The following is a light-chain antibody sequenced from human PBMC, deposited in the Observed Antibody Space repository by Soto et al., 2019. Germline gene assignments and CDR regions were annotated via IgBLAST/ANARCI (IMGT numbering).Light chain of an antibody. Sequence: EIVLTQSPGTLSLSPGERATLSCRASQSVGSYLAWYQQKPGQAPRLLIYGASTRATGIPARFSGSGSGTEFTLTISSLQSEDFAVYYCQQYNNWPLTFGGGTKWIS. V-gene: IGKV3-15*01. CDR1: QSVGSY. CDR3: QQYNNWPLT. J-gene: IGKJ4*01. CDR2: GAS.